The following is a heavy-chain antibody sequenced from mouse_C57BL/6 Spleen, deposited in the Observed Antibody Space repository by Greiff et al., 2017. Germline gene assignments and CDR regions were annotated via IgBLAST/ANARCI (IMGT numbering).Heavy chain of an antibody. CDR2: FYPGSGSI. CDR3: ARHEGGHYYGSSYYAMDY. J-gene: IGHJ4*01. Sequence: QVHVKQSGAELVKPGASVKLSCKASGYTFTEYTIHWVKQRSGQGLEWIGWFYPGSGSIKYNEKFKDKATLTADKSSSTVYMELSRLTSEDSAVYFCARHEGGHYYGSSYYAMDYWGQGTSVTVSS. V-gene: IGHV1-62-2*01. CDR1: GYTFTEYT. D-gene: IGHD1-1*01.